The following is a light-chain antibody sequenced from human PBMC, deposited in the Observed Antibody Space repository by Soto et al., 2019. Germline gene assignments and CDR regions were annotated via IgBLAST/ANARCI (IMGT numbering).Light chain of an antibody. V-gene: IGLV1-44*01. J-gene: IGLJ3*02. Sequence: QSVLTQPPSASGTPGQRVTISCSGSSSNIGDNPVNWYQQVPGAAPKLLIYINDQRPSGVPDRFSGSKSGTSASLAISGLQPEDEADYFCSSHGGGNNWGVFGGGTKVTVL. CDR1: SSNIGDNP. CDR2: IND. CDR3: SSHGGGNNWGV.